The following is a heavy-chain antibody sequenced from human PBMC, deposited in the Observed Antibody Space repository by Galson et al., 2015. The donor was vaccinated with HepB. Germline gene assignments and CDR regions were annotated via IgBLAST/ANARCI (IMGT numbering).Heavy chain of an antibody. V-gene: IGHV5-51*01. J-gene: IGHJ5*02. Sequence: QSGAEVKNPGESLKISCKGSGYSFTTYWIAWVRQVPGKGLEWMGLIFPGDSDTRYSPSFQGQVTISADKSITTAYLQWSSLKASDTAIYYCAPLEGFGEFRVNWFDPWGQGTLVTVSS. CDR3: APLEGFGEFRVNWFDP. CDR1: GYSFTTYW. CDR2: IFPGDSDT. D-gene: IGHD3-10*01.